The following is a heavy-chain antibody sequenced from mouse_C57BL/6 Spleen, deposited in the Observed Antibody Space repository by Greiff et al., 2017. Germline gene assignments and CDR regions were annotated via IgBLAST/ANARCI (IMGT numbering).Heavy chain of an antibody. J-gene: IGHJ1*03. CDR2: TYYGGTI. Sequence: EVQLQESGPGLVKPSQTVFLTCTVTGISITTGNYRWSWIRQFPGNKLEWIGYTYYGGTITYNPSLTSRTTITRDTPKNQFFLEMNSLTAEYTATYYCARERDYCGSSYDWYFDVWGTGTTVTVSS. CDR3: ARERDYCGSSYDWYFDV. D-gene: IGHD1-1*01. V-gene: IGHV3-5*01. CDR1: GISITTGNYR.